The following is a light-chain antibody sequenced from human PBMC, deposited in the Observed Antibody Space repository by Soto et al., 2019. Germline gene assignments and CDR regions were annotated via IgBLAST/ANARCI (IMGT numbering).Light chain of an antibody. CDR2: DVA. V-gene: IGLV2-14*03. J-gene: IGLJ1*01. CDR3: SSYTGSTSLVYV. Sequence: QSALTQPAAVSGSPGQSISISCTGTSSDVGRYNFVSWYQQRPGKAPKLIIYDVANRPSGISNRFSGSKSGNTASLTISGLQAEDEADYYCSSYTGSTSLVYVFGNGTKLTVL. CDR1: SSDVGRYNF.